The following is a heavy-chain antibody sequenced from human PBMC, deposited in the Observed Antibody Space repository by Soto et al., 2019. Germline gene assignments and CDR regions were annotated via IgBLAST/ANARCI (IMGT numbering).Heavy chain of an antibody. J-gene: IGHJ3*02. Sequence: QVQLQESGPGLVKPSQTLSLTCTVSGGSISSGGYYWSWIRQHPGKGLEWIGYIYYSGSTYYNPPLKSRVTISVDTSKNQFSLKLSSVTAADTAVYYCARNDYYDSRGYVDAFDIWGQGTMVTVSS. V-gene: IGHV4-31*03. CDR3: ARNDYYDSRGYVDAFDI. CDR1: GGSISSGGYY. CDR2: IYYSGST. D-gene: IGHD3-22*01.